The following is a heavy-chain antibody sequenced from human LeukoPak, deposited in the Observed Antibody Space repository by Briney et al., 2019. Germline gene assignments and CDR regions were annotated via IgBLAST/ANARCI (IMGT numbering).Heavy chain of an antibody. D-gene: IGHD1-26*01. CDR2: ISGSGGST. CDR3: AASYRVGYYFDY. Sequence: GGSLRLSCAASGFTFSSYAMSWVRQAPGKGLEWVSAISGSGGSTYYADSVKGRFTISRDNSKNTLYLQMNSLRAEDTAVYYCAASYRVGYYFDYWGQGTLATVSS. J-gene: IGHJ4*02. V-gene: IGHV3-23*01. CDR1: GFTFSSYA.